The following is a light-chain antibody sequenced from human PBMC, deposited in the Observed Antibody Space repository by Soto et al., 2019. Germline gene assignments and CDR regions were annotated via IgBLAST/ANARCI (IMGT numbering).Light chain of an antibody. J-gene: IGKJ1*01. CDR2: GAS. CDR1: QSISNN. CDR3: QQYNNWPGWA. V-gene: IGKV3-15*01. Sequence: EIVMTQSPATLSVSPGERVTLSCRASQSISNNLAWYQQKPGQAPRLLIYGASTRATGIPARFSGGGSGTEFTLTINSLQSEDFAIYYCQQYNNWPGWAFGQGTKVEIK.